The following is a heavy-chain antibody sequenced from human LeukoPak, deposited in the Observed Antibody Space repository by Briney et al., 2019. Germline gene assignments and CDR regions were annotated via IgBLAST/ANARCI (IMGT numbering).Heavy chain of an antibody. J-gene: IGHJ4*02. CDR2: INWNGGST. CDR1: GFTFSSYS. V-gene: IGHV3-20*04. Sequence: GGSLRLSCAASGFTFSSYSMNWVRQAPGKGLEWVSGINWNGGSTGYADSVKGRFTISRDNAKNSLYLQMNSLRAEDTALYYCARVGGSGWYQYFDYWGQGTLVTVSS. D-gene: IGHD6-19*01. CDR3: ARVGGSGWYQYFDY.